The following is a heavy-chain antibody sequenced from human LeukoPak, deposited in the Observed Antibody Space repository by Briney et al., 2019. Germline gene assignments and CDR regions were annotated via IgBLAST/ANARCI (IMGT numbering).Heavy chain of an antibody. Sequence: GSLRLSCAASGFTFNSYAMYWVRQAPGKGLEWISGIFGSGGSPHYADSVKGRFTISRDNSQNTVYLQLDSLRVEDTALYYCGKTTVGYSSGRYPGWPVDYWGQGALVTVSS. V-gene: IGHV3-23*01. CDR1: GFTFNSYA. CDR3: GKTTVGYSSGRYPGWPVDY. J-gene: IGHJ4*02. CDR2: IFGSGGSP. D-gene: IGHD2-15*01.